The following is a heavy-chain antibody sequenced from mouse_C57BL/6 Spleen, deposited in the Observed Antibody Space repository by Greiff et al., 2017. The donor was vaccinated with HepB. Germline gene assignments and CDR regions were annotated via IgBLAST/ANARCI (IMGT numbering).Heavy chain of an antibody. V-gene: IGHV1-15*01. J-gene: IGHJ3*01. CDR1: GYTFTDYE. CDR2: IDPETGGT. CDR3: TRFIPGSWFAY. D-gene: IGHD1-2*01. Sequence: QVHVKQSGAELVRPGASVTLSCKASGYTFTDYEMHWVKQTPVHGLEWIGAIDPETGGTAYNQKFKGKAILTADKSSSTAYMELRSLTSEDSAVYYGTRFIPGSWFAYWGQGTLVTVSA.